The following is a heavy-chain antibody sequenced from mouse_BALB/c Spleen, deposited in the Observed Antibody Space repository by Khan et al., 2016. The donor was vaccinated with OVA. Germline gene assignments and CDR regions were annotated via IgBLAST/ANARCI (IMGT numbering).Heavy chain of an antibody. CDR2: ISSDGDYT. D-gene: IGHD2-1*01. V-gene: IGHV5-9-3*01. Sequence: EVELVESGGGLVKPGGSLKLSCEVSGFTFSTYAMSWVRQNSEKRLEWVASISSDGDYTFYLDSVKGRFTISRDNAKNTLYLEMSSLRSDDTAMVYCARSPYGNFGYWGQGTLVTVSA. CDR1: GFTFSTYA. CDR3: ARSPYGNFGY. J-gene: IGHJ3*02.